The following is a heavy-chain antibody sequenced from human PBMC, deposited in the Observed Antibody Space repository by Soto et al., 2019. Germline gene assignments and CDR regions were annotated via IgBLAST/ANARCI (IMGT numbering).Heavy chain of an antibody. CDR3: AHRRAYYDCSGYYYHRFAP. CDR2: IYWDDDK. Sequence: ASGPTLVNPTQTLTLTCTFSGFSLSTSGVGVGWIRQPPGKALEWLALIYWDDDKRYSPSLKSRLTTTKDTSKNQVVLTMTNMDPVDTATYYCAHRRAYYDCSGYYYHRFAPCGQGTLVTVSS. D-gene: IGHD3-22*01. J-gene: IGHJ5*02. V-gene: IGHV2-5*02. CDR1: GFSLSTSGVG.